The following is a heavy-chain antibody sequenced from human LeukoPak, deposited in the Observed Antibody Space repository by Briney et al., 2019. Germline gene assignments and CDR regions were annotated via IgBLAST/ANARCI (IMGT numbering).Heavy chain of an antibody. J-gene: IGHJ4*02. V-gene: IGHV3-21*01. CDR1: GFTFSSYN. CDR2: ISSSSSYI. Sequence: GGSLRLSCAASGFTFSSYNMNWVRQAPGKGVEWVSSISSSSSYIYYADSVKGRFTISRDNAKNSLYLQMNSLRAEDTAVYYCARGRMDDYGDYPDYWGQGTLVTVSS. D-gene: IGHD4-17*01. CDR3: ARGRMDDYGDYPDY.